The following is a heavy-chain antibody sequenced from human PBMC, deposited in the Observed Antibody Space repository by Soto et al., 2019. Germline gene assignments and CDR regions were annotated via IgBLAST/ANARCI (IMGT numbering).Heavy chain of an antibody. CDR1: GDSIVSSLYY. CDR3: ARLTRQYESSGYYYNFDF. CDR2: IYYGGST. V-gene: IGHV4-39*01. D-gene: IGHD3-22*01. Sequence: LSLTCTVSGDSIVSSLYYWGWVRQPPGKGLEWIGSIYYGGSTNYNPSLESRVTISVDTSKNQFSLKLSSVTAADTAVYFCARLTRQYESSGYYYNFDFWGQGTLVTV. J-gene: IGHJ4*02.